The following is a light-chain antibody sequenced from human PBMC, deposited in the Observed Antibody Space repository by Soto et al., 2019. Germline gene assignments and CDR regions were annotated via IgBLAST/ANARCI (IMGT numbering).Light chain of an antibody. Sequence: IVMTQSPATLSVSPGERATLFCRASQSVSSNLAGYQQRPGQAPRLLIFGAYTRATGIPARFSGSGSGTEFTLTISSLQSEDSAVYFCQQYNNWPPLTFGGGTKVEIK. CDR3: QQYNNWPPLT. CDR1: QSVSSN. J-gene: IGKJ4*01. CDR2: GAY. V-gene: IGKV3D-15*01.